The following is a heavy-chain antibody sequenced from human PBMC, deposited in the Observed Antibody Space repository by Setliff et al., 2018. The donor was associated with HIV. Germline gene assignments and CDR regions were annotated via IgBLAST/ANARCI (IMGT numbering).Heavy chain of an antibody. CDR1: GGSFRTSV. Sequence: ASVKVSCKTSGGSFRTSVISWVRQAPGQGLEWVGGILPFLGMGDFAQKFQGRATITADESTSIAYMELSSLRSDGTAIYYCGAGQHSYSYLGYYYSGVDVWGQGTTVTVS. D-gene: IGHD3-10*01. J-gene: IGHJ6*02. CDR3: GAGQHSYSYLGYYYSGVDV. V-gene: IGHV1-69*10. CDR2: ILPFLGMG.